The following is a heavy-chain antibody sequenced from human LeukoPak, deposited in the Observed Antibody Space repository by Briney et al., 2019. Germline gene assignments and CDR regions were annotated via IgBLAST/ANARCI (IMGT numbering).Heavy chain of an antibody. D-gene: IGHD2-2*02. J-gene: IGHJ4*02. CDR3: ARVPCRSTSCYMRPIDS. CDR1: VYTLTQLS. V-gene: IGHV1-24*01. CDR2: FDPQDVET. Sequence: GASVKVSCKVSVYTLTQLSMHWGRQAPGNGREGRGGFDPQDVETIYAQKFQGRVTMTEDTSTETESMELSRLRSEERALYYCARVPCRSTSCYMRPIDSWGQGTLVTVSS.